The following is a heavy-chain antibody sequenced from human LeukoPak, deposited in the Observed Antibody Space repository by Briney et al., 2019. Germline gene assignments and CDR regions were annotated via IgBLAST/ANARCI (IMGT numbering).Heavy chain of an antibody. V-gene: IGHV4-39*01. Sequence: SETLSLTCTVSSGSISTSNYYWGWIRQPPGKGLEWIGSIYYSGSTYYNPSLKSRVTISVDTSKNQFSLKLSSVTAADTAVYYCARIYDSSGSLAFDIWGQGTMVTVSS. CDR3: ARIYDSSGSLAFDI. CDR2: IYYSGST. CDR1: SGSISTSNYY. J-gene: IGHJ3*02. D-gene: IGHD3-22*01.